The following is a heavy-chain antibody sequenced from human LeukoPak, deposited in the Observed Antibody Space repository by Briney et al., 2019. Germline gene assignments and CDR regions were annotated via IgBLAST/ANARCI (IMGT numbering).Heavy chain of an antibody. D-gene: IGHD3-9*01. CDR3: ARQKAYDLLTAAGYYFDY. CDR2: INPNSGGT. V-gene: IGHV1-2*02. Sequence: ASVKVSCKASGYTFIGYYMHWVRQAPGQGLEWMGWINPNSGGTNYAQKFQGRVILTRDTSISTAYMELSSLGSEDTAVYYCARQKAYDLLTAAGYYFDYWGQGTLVTVSS. J-gene: IGHJ4*02. CDR1: GYTFIGYY.